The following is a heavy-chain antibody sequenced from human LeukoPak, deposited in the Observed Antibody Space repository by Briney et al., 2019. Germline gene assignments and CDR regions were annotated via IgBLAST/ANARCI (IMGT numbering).Heavy chain of an antibody. Sequence: GGSLRLSCAASGFTFSDYYMSWIRQAPGKGLEWVSYISSSGSTIYYADSVKGRFTISRDNAKNSLYLQMSSLRSEDTAVYYCARDPTGFLGTWFDPWGQGTLVTVSS. CDR1: GFTFSDYY. CDR3: ARDPTGFLGTWFDP. V-gene: IGHV3-11*01. D-gene: IGHD1-14*01. J-gene: IGHJ5*02. CDR2: ISSSGSTI.